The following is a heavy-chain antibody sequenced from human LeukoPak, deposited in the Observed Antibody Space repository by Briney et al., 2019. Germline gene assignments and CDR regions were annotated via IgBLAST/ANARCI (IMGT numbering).Heavy chain of an antibody. J-gene: IGHJ5*02. CDR3: ARADCSSSTCYLRRSWFDP. CDR1: GFTFSSYV. D-gene: IGHD2-2*01. Sequence: PGGSLRLSCVASGFTFSSYVMSWVPQAPGKGLEWVSSISTSSRYIYYKDSVRGRFTISRDDAKNSLYLEMNSLRAEDTAVYYCARADCSSSTCYLRRSWFDPWGQGTLVTVSS. V-gene: IGHV3-21*01. CDR2: ISTSSRYI.